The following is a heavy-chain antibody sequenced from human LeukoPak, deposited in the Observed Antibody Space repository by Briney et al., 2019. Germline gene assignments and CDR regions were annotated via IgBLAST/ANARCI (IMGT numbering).Heavy chain of an antibody. D-gene: IGHD1-1*01. CDR2: IYYSGST. Sequence: SETLSLTCTVSGGSISSGDYYWSWIRQPPGKGLEWIGYIYYSGSTYYNPSLKSRVTISVDTSKNQFSLKLSSVTAADTAVYYCARELPQPSYYYMDVWGKGTTVTVSS. CDR3: ARELPQPSYYYMDV. J-gene: IGHJ6*03. CDR1: GGSISSGDYY. V-gene: IGHV4-30-4*01.